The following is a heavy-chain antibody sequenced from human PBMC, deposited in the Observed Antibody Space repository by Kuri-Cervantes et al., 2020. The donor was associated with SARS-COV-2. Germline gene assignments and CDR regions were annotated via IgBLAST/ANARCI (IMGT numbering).Heavy chain of an antibody. J-gene: IGHJ4*02. D-gene: IGHD5-24*01. CDR2: ISGSGSYI. Sequence: GESLKISCVATGFTFSGYTMNWVRQAPGKALQWVSSISGSGSYIYYADSVKGRFTVSRDNSKNTLYLQMNSLRAEDTAVYYCARGTGLQFLDYWGQGTLVTVSS. CDR1: GFTFSGYT. CDR3: ARGTGLQFLDY. V-gene: IGHV3-21*01.